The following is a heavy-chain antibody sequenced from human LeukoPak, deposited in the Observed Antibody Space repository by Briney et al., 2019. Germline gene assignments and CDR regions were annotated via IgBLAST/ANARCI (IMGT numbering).Heavy chain of an antibody. D-gene: IGHD3-3*01. CDR2: IYPGDSDT. CDR3: ARHLGITIFGVVRPLYYYGMDV. J-gene: IGHJ6*02. CDR1: GYSFTSYW. V-gene: IGHV5-51*01. Sequence: GESLKISCKGSGYSFTSYWIGWVRQMPGKGLEWMGIIYPGDSDTRYSPSFQGQVTISADKSISTAYLQWSSLKASDTAMYYCARHLGITIFGVVRPLYYYGMDVWGQGTTVTVSS.